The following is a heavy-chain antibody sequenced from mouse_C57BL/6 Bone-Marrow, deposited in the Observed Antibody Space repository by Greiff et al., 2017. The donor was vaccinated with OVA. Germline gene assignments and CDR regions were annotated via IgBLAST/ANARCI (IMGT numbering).Heavy chain of an antibody. V-gene: IGHV1-59*01. CDR3: LGYYEYFDV. D-gene: IGHD1-1*01. CDR2: IDPSDSYT. CDR1: GYTFTSYW. J-gene: IGHJ1*03. Sequence: QVQLQQPGAELVRPGTSVKLSCKASGYTFTSYWMHWVKQRPGQGLEWIGVIDPSDSYTNYNQKFKGKATLTVDTSSSTAYMQLSSLTSEDSAVYYCLGYYEYFDVWGTGTTVTVSS.